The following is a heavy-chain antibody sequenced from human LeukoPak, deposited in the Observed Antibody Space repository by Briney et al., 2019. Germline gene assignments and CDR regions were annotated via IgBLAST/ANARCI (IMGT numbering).Heavy chain of an antibody. CDR2: IYTSGST. D-gene: IGHD6-19*01. CDR1: GGSISSGSYY. Sequence: SETLSLTCTVSGGSISSGSYYWSWIRQPAGKGLEWIGRIYTSGSTNYNPSLKSRVTISVDTSKNQFSLKLSSVTAADSAVYYCAREAVAGTYYHYYYMDVWGKGTTFTISS. V-gene: IGHV4-61*02. J-gene: IGHJ6*03. CDR3: AREAVAGTYYHYYYMDV.